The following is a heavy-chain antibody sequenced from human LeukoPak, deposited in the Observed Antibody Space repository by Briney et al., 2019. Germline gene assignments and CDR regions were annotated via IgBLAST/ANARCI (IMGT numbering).Heavy chain of an antibody. CDR1: GFTFSSYS. CDR2: ISSSSSYI. J-gene: IGHJ3*02. CDR3: AREGYSSGWLRRGYAFDI. Sequence: GGSLRLSCAASGFTFSSYSMNWVRKAPGKGLEWVSSISSSSSYIYYADSVKGRFTISRDNAKNSLYLQMNSLRAEDTAVYYCAREGYSSGWLRRGYAFDIWGQGTMVTVSS. D-gene: IGHD6-19*01. V-gene: IGHV3-21*01.